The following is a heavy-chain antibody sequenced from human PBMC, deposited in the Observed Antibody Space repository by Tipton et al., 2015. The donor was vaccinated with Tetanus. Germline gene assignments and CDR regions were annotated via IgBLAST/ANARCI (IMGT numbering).Heavy chain of an antibody. CDR1: GFTFDDYA. CDR2: ISSGGRT. D-gene: IGHD3-3*01. Sequence: LRLSCIASGFTFDDYAMHWVRQAPGKGLEWVAYISSGGRTNSNYSLKSRITMSRDTSTNQFSLRLTSVTAADTAVYFCARANFDSSKKGPFDSWGQGILVVVSA. V-gene: IGHV4-59*01. J-gene: IGHJ4*02. CDR3: ARANFDSSKKGPFDS.